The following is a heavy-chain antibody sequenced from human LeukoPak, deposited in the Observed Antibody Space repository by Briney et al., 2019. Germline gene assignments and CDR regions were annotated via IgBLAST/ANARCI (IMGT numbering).Heavy chain of an antibody. CDR2: ITSSSRYI. CDR3: STLGYSYASY. D-gene: IGHD5-18*01. Sequence: GGSLRLSCAASGFTFSNYNMNWVRQAPGKGLEWVSSITSSSRYIYYAAPVKGRFTISRDDSKNTLYLQMNSLKTEDTAVYYCSTLGYSYASYWGQGTLVTVSS. V-gene: IGHV3-21*03. CDR1: GFTFSNYN. J-gene: IGHJ4*02.